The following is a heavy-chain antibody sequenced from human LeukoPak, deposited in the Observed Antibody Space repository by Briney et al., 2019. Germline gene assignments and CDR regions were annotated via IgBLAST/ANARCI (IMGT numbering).Heavy chain of an antibody. V-gene: IGHV1-2*02. CDR2: INPNSGGT. D-gene: IGHD3-10*01. Sequence: ASVKVSCKASGYTLTGYYMHWVRQAPGQGLEWMGWINPNSGGTNYAQKFQGRVTMTRDTSISTAYMELSRLRSDDTAVYYCARGPADYGSGSYHYYYMDVWGKGTTVTVSS. J-gene: IGHJ6*03. CDR1: GYTLTGYY. CDR3: ARGPADYGSGSYHYYYMDV.